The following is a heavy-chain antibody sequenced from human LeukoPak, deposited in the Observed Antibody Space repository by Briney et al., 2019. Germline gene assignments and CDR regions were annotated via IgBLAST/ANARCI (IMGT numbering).Heavy chain of an antibody. V-gene: IGHV3-43*02. CDR2: ISGDGGST. CDR1: GFTFDDYD. J-gene: IGHJ3*02. CDR3: AVSSVAGSDAFDI. Sequence: GGSLRLSCAASGFTFDDYDMHWVRHAPGKGLEWVSLISGDGGSTYSADSVKGRFTISRDNRKNSLYLQMNSLRTEDTASYYCAVSSVAGSDAFDIWGRGTMVTVSS. D-gene: IGHD6-19*01.